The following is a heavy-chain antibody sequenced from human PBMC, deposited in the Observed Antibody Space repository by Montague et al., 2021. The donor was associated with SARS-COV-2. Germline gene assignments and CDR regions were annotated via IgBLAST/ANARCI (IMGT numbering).Heavy chain of an antibody. CDR2: TYLSGFT. CDR1: DASLSSSTW. Sequence: SETLSLTCVVSDASLSSSTWWSWVRQSPGKGLEWVGETYLSGFTQYNPSVKSRVTISLDDSRSQFSLRLTSVTAADTAVYFCARGGLGNRGFDYWGQGALVTVSS. D-gene: IGHD3/OR15-3a*01. CDR3: ARGGLGNRGFDY. V-gene: IGHV4-4*02. J-gene: IGHJ4*02.